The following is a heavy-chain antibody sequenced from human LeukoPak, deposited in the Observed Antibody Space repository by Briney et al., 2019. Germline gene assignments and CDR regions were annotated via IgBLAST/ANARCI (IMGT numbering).Heavy chain of an antibody. Sequence: APSVKVSCKASGGTFSSYAICWVLQAPGQGLEWIGGIIPIFGTANYAQKFQGRVTITADESTSTAYMELSSLRPEETAVYYCAREVTVAGNEPDYWGQGTLVTVSS. CDR2: IIPIFGTA. CDR3: AREVTVAGNEPDY. CDR1: GGTFSSYA. D-gene: IGHD1-1*01. J-gene: IGHJ4*02. V-gene: IGHV1-69*13.